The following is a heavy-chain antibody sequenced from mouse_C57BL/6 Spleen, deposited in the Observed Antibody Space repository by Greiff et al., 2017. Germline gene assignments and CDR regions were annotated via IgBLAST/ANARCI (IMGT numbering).Heavy chain of an antibody. Sequence: QVQLQQPGAELVMPGASVQLSCKASGYTFTSYWMHWVKQRPGQGLEWIGEIDPSDRYTNYNQKFKGKATLTVDKSSSTAYMQLSSLTSEDSAVYYCARDYYGSSYKAMDYWGQGTSVTVSS. CDR3: ARDYYGSSYKAMDY. J-gene: IGHJ4*01. V-gene: IGHV1-69*01. CDR1: GYTFTSYW. CDR2: IDPSDRYT. D-gene: IGHD1-1*01.